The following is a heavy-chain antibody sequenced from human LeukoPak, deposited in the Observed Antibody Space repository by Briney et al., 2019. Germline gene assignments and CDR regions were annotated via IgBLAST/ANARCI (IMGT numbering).Heavy chain of an antibody. CDR2: ISGSGGST. CDR3: AKDSLRTVPKASFDY. CDR1: GFTVSSNY. D-gene: IGHD2-2*01. J-gene: IGHJ4*02. Sequence: GGSLRLSCAASGFTVSSNYMSWVRQAPGKGLEWVSGISGSGGSTYYADSVKGRFTISRDNSKNTLFLQMSSLRAEDRAVYYCAKDSLRTVPKASFDYWGQGTLVTVSS. V-gene: IGHV3-23*01.